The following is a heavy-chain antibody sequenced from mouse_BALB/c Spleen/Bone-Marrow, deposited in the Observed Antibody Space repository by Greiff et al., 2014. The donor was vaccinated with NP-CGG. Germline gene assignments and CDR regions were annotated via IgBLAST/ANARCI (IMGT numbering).Heavy chain of an antibody. CDR3: ARDSSGYFDY. CDR1: GFTFSYYG. Sequence: EVMLVESGGGLVKPGGSLKLSCAASGFTFSYYGMSWVRQSPEKRLEWVAEISSGGSYTYYPDTVTGRFTISRDNAKNTLYLEMGSLRSEDTAMYYCARDSSGYFDYWGQGTTLTVSS. CDR2: ISSGGSYT. V-gene: IGHV5-9-4*01. J-gene: IGHJ2*01. D-gene: IGHD3-1*01.